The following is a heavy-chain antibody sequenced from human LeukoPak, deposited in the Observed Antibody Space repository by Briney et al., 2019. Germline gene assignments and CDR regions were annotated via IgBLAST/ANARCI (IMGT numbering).Heavy chain of an antibody. Sequence: GASAKVSCKASGYAFTGYYVHWVRQAPGHGFEWMGWVNPRNGDTHYAQKFQGRVTIIGDTSISTAYMELSGLTSDDTAVYYCATGAQYGLWGVPYFYYMHVWGKGTTVTVSS. CDR1: GYAFTGYY. D-gene: IGHD3-10*01. CDR3: ATGAQYGLWGVPYFYYMHV. CDR2: VNPRNGDT. J-gene: IGHJ6*03. V-gene: IGHV1-2*02.